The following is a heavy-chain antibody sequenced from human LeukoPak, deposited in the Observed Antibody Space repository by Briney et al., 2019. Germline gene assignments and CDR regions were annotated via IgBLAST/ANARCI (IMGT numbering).Heavy chain of an antibody. Sequence: QTGGSLRLSCAASGFTFSSYAMSWVRQAPGKGLEWVSAISGSGGSTYYADSVKGRFTISRDNSKNTLYLQMNSLRADDTAVYYCAKDFTGSSTSCYDYWGQGTLVTVSS. CDR2: ISGSGGST. CDR3: AKDFTGSSTSCYDY. V-gene: IGHV3-23*01. J-gene: IGHJ4*02. D-gene: IGHD2-2*01. CDR1: GFTFSSYA.